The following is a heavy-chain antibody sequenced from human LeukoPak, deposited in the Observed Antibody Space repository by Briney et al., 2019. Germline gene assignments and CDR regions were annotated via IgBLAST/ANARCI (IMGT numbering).Heavy chain of an antibody. CDR3: ATGSKTRAEEYY. D-gene: IGHD2-2*01. J-gene: IGHJ4*02. CDR1: GITFNTYA. Sequence: AGTLRLSCAASGITFNTYALGWVRQAPGKGLEWVSLISASRCNTYYAYSVKGWFTISRDNPKSTLYLRMNTLTVEDTAMYYCATGSKTRAEEYYWGQGTLVTVSS. V-gene: IGHV3-23*01. CDR2: ISASRCNT.